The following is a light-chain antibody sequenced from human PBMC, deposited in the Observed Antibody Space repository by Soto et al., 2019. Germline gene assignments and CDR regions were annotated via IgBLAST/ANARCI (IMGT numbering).Light chain of an antibody. CDR2: EVT. J-gene: IGLJ1*01. CDR3: SSYTTSNTLPLV. Sequence: SALTQPASVSGSPGQSITISSTGTRRDVGGYNYVSWYQQYPGKSPKLLIYEVTHRPSGVSNRFSGSKSGNTASLTISGLQAEDEADYYCSSYTTSNTLPLVFGTGTKSPS. CDR1: RRDVGGYNY. V-gene: IGLV2-14*01.